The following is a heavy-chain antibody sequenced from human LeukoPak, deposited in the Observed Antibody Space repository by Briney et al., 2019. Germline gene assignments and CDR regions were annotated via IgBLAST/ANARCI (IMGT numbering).Heavy chain of an antibody. V-gene: IGHV4-39*07. CDR3: AQSRYSSSLNY. CDR2: IYYSGST. Sequence: SETLSLTCTVSGGSISSSYYWGWIRQPPGKGLEWIGSIYYSGSTYYNPSLKSRVTISVDTSRNQFSLKLSSVTAADTAVYYCAQSRYSSSLNYWGQGTLVTVSS. D-gene: IGHD6-13*01. J-gene: IGHJ4*02. CDR1: GGSISSSYY.